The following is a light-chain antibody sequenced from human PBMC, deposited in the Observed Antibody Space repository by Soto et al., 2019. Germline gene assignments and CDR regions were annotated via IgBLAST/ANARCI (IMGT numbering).Light chain of an antibody. CDR3: QQYANSPPYT. J-gene: IGKJ2*01. V-gene: IGKV3-20*01. Sequence: EIVLTQSPGTLSLSPGERATLSCRASQSVTSSYLAWYQHKPGQAPRLLIYGASRRATGIPDRFSGSGSGTDFSFTISRLEPEDSAVYYCQQYANSPPYTFGQGTKLEIK. CDR2: GAS. CDR1: QSVTSSY.